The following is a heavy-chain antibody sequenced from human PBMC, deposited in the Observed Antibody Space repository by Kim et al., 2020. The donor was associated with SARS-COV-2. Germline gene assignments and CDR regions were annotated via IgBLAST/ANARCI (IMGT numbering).Heavy chain of an antibody. J-gene: IGHJ6*02. CDR3: TTLLRYFDWLAVKYYSYGMDV. Sequence: GGSLRLSCAASGFTFSNAWMSWVRQAPGKGLEWVGRIKSKTDGGTTDYAAPVKGRFTISRDDSKNTLYLQMNRLKTAATAVYYCTTLLRYFDWLAVKYYSYGMDVWGQGTTVTVSS. CDR2: IKSKTDGGTT. CDR1: GFTFSNAW. V-gene: IGHV3-15*01. D-gene: IGHD3-9*01.